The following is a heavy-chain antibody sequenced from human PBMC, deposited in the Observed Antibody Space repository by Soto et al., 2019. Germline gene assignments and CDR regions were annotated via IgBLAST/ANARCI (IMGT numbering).Heavy chain of an antibody. Sequence: QVQLVQSGAEVKKPGSSVKVSCKASGGTFSSYSINWVRQAPGQGLEWMGEIIPIFGTANYAQTCQGRVTITADESTSTAYLELSSRISDDTAVYYCAIDGGRHSGGIDYWGQGTLVTVSS. D-gene: IGHD1-26*01. CDR3: AIDGGRHSGGIDY. J-gene: IGHJ4*02. CDR1: GGTFSSYS. V-gene: IGHV1-69*01. CDR2: IIPIFGTA.